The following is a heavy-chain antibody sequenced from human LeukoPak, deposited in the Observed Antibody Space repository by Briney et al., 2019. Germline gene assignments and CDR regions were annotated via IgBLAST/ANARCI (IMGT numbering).Heavy chain of an antibody. J-gene: IGHJ4*02. Sequence: WASVKVSCKAFGYTFTSNYMHWVRQAPGQGPEWMGVISPSGGSTTYAQKFQGRVTMTRDTSISTAYMELSRLRSDDTAVYYCARSLDYVWGSYRSHLAPFDYWGQGTLVTVSS. CDR2: ISPSGGST. CDR3: ARSLDYVWGSYRSHLAPFDY. D-gene: IGHD3-16*02. V-gene: IGHV1-46*01. CDR1: GYTFTSNY.